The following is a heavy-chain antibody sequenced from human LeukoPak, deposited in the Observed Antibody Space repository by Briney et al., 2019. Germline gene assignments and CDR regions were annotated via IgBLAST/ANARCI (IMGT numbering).Heavy chain of an antibody. Sequence: GASVKVSCKASGYTFTGYYMHWVRQAPGQGLEWMGWINPNSGGTNYAQKFQGRVTMTRDTSISTAYMELSRLRSDDTAVYYCASLNSVMVAASPFDYWGQGTLVTVSS. D-gene: IGHD2-15*01. J-gene: IGHJ4*02. CDR1: GYTFTGYY. V-gene: IGHV1-2*02. CDR2: INPNSGGT. CDR3: ASLNSVMVAASPFDY.